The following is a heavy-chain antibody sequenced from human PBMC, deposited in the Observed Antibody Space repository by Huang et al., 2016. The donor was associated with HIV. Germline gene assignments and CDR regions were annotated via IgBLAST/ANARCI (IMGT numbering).Heavy chain of an antibody. CDR3: ARETTVPTDAFDI. Sequence: QVQLQESGPGLLKPLQTVSLTCTVSGGSISSGGYYYSWIRQPPGKGLEWIGHIYESGRTYYKPALKSRVTISVDTSKNQFSLKLSSVTAADTAVYYCARETTVPTDAFDIWGRGTMVTVSS. V-gene: IGHV4-30-4*08. CDR2: IYESGRT. D-gene: IGHD4-17*01. J-gene: IGHJ3*02. CDR1: GGSISSGGYY.